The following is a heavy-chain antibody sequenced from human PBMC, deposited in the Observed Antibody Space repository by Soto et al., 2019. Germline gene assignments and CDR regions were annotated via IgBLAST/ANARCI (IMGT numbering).Heavy chain of an antibody. D-gene: IGHD2-15*01. J-gene: IGHJ5*02. V-gene: IGHV1-2*02. CDR2: INPGSGVT. CDR3: AKQSGVVVVAATVFDP. Sequence: ASVKVSCKASGYSFTKYHMHWVRQAPGQGLEWMGWINPGSGVTNQAQKFQGRVTMTRDTSITTTYMELNSLTSDDTAVYYCAKQSGVVVVAATVFDPWGQGTLVTVSS. CDR1: GYSFTKYH.